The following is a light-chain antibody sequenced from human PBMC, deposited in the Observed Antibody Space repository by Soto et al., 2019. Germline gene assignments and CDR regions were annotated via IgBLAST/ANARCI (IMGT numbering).Light chain of an antibody. CDR2: AAS. CDR3: QQHDTRPTMT. V-gene: IGKV1-33*01. J-gene: IGKJ5*01. CDR1: QDIDNY. Sequence: IQLSQSTFSRSPSAGESLIIIQTTSQDIDNYLNWYQHRPGEAPKLLIYAASYLETGVSTRLSGSGSGTDFSFTITNLRPEDSGTYYCQQHDTRPTMTFGQGTRLEIK.